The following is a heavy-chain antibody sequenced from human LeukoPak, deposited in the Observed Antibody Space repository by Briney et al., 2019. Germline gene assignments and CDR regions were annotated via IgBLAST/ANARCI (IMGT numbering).Heavy chain of an antibody. CDR1: GFTFDDYA. V-gene: IGHV3-9*01. J-gene: IGHJ3*02. Sequence: GRSLRLSCAASGFTFDDYAMHWVRQAPGKGLEWVSGISWNSGSIHYADSVKGRFTISRDNAKNSLYLQMNSLRAEDTALYCCAKDSMATTFDAFDIWGQGTMVTVSS. CDR3: AKDSMATTFDAFDI. D-gene: IGHD5-24*01. CDR2: ISWNSGSI.